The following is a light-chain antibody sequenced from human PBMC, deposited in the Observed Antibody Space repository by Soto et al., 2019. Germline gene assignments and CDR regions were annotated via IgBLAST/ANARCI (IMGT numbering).Light chain of an antibody. CDR1: QSVYNNY. Sequence: EIVLTQSPGTLSLSPGERATLSCRASQSVYNNYIAWYQQKPGQAPRTVIYGASIRPTAIPDRFSGSVCGTDLPRTVPLWEPESSPVYYCKRYGTSLTFGGGTTWQIK. J-gene: IGKJ4*01. CDR2: GAS. V-gene: IGKV3-20*01. CDR3: KRYGTSLT.